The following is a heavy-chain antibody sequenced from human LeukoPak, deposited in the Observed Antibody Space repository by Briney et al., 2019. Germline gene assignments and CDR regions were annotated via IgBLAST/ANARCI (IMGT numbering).Heavy chain of an antibody. J-gene: IGHJ3*02. D-gene: IGHD6-19*01. V-gene: IGHV3-74*01. CDR3: ATSYSPSIAVAGTDAFDI. CDR1: RFTFSSYW. Sequence: QPGGSLRLSCAASRFTFSSYWMHWVRQAPGKGLVWVSYINSDGSSTSYADSVKGRFTISRDNAKNTLYLQMNSLRAEDTAVYYCATSYSPSIAVAGTDAFDIWGQGTMVTVSS. CDR2: INSDGSST.